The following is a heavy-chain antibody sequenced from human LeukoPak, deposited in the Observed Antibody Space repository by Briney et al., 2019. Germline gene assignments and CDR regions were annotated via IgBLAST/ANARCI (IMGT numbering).Heavy chain of an antibody. D-gene: IGHD3-10*01. J-gene: IGHJ6*03. CDR1: GFTFSNYW. CDR3: ARTSSGEGYKITYYYYYMDV. CDR2: IKEDGSEK. V-gene: IGHV3-7*01. Sequence: GGSLRLSCAASGFTFSNYWMTWVRQAPGKGLEWVANIKEDGSEKYYMDSVKGRFTISRDSAKNSLYLQMNSLRAEDTAVYYCARTSSGEGYKITYYYYYMDVWGKGTTVTVSS.